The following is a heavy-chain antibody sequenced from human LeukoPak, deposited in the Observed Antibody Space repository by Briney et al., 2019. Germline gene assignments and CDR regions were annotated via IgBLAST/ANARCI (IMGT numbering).Heavy chain of an antibody. J-gene: IGHJ6*03. CDR2: VFDSGST. D-gene: IGHD1-1*01. V-gene: IGHV4-59*01. CDR1: GASFSTNY. CDR3: ARLYQQSKWKYYYYYMDV. Sequence: PSETLSLTCSVSGASFSTNYWSWIRQPPGRGLEWIGYVFDSGSTNYNPSLKSRVTISVDTSMKQFSLRLSSVTAADTAVYYCARLYQQSKWKYYYYYMDVWGKGTAVTVSS.